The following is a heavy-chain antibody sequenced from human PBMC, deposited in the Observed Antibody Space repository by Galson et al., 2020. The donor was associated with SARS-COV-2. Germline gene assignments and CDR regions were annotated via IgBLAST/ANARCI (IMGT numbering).Heavy chain of an antibody. J-gene: IGHJ6*03. CDR3: AREAKGTYYDFWSGYYIGALSPTTYYYYYMDV. V-gene: IGHV3-64*01. CDR2: ISSNGGST. D-gene: IGHD3-3*01. CDR1: GFTFSSYA. Sequence: QLGESLKISCAASGFTFSSYAMHWVRQAPGKGLEYVSAISSNGGSTYYANSVKGRFTISRDNSKNTLYLQMGSLRAEDMAVYYCAREAKGTYYDFWSGYYIGALSPTTYYYYYMDVWGKGTTVTVSS.